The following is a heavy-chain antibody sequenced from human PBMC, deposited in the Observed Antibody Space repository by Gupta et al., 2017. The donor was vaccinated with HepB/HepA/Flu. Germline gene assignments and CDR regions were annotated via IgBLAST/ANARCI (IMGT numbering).Heavy chain of an antibody. D-gene: IGHD1/OR15-1a*01. CDR3: ARGPLTGTTRQFDD. V-gene: IGHV4-34*01. CDR1: GGSFSGNY. J-gene: IGHJ4*02. Sequence: QVQLQQWGAGLLKPSETLSLICAAYGGSFSGNYWSWVRQSPEKGLEWIGEINPGGIAKYNPSLKSRVTMSRDTSKTHLSLKLSSVTAADTAVYYCARGPLTGTTRQFDDWGQGTQVTVSS. CDR2: INPGGIA.